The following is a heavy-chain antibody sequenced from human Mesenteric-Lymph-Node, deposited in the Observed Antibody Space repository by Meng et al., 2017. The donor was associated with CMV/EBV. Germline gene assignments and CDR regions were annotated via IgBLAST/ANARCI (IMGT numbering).Heavy chain of an antibody. CDR1: GFTFSSYR. CDR2: ISSTSDYI. CDR3: AKGAGWLQSHYFDY. V-gene: IGHV3-21*01. D-gene: IGHD5-24*01. J-gene: IGHJ4*02. Sequence: GESLKISCAAFGFTFSSYRMNWVRQAPGKGLEWVSYISSTSDYIGYADSVKGRFTISRDNARNSLLLQMNSLRVEDTAVYYCAKGAGWLQSHYFDYWGQGTLVTVSS.